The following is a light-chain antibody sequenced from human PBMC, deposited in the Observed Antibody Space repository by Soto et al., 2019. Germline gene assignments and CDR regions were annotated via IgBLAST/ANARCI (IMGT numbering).Light chain of an antibody. J-gene: IGKJ5*01. Sequence: EIVLTQSPGTLSLSPGERATHSCRASQSVSSSYLAWYQQKPGQAPRLLIYGASSRATGIPDRFSGSGSGKDFSLTISRLEPDYFAVYYCQQYGSFTITCGKGTRMEI. V-gene: IGKV3-20*01. CDR1: QSVSSSY. CDR3: QQYGSFTIT. CDR2: GAS.